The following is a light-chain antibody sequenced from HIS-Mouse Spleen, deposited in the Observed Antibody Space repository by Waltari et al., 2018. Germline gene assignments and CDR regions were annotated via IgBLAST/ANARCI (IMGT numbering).Light chain of an antibody. CDR3: SSYAGNNNLV. J-gene: IGLJ2*01. V-gene: IGLV2-8*01. Sequence: QSALTQPPSASGSPGQSVTISCTGTSSDVGGYNYVSWYQQHPGKAPKLMIYEVSKRPSGVPDSFSGSKSGNTASLTVSGLQAEDEADYYCSSYAGNNNLVFGGGTKLTVL. CDR2: EVS. CDR1: SSDVGGYNY.